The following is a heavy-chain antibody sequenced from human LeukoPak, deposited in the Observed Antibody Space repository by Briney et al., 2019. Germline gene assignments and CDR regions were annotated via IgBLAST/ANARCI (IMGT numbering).Heavy chain of an antibody. J-gene: IGHJ4*02. V-gene: IGHV3-21*06. CDR1: GLTFSTSG. Sequence: GGSLRLSXTASGLTFSTSGFNWVRQAPGKGLEWVASIGPTGSDRYHADSIKGRFTISRDNANDSLYLQMNSLRAEDTAVYYCATETNGRHYDYWGQRTLLTVSS. D-gene: IGHD1-14*01. CDR3: ATETNGRHYDY. CDR2: IGPTGSDR.